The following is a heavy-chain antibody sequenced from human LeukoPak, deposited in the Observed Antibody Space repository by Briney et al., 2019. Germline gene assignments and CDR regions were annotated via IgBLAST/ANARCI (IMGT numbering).Heavy chain of an antibody. Sequence: ASAKVSWKASGYTFTGSFMHWVRQAPGQGLEWMGWINSNTGGTKFAQKFQGRVTMTRDTSISTAYMELSRLRSDDTAVYYCASADPVGYWGQGTQVTVSS. CDR1: GYTFTGSF. V-gene: IGHV1-2*02. CDR2: INSNTGGT. J-gene: IGHJ4*02. CDR3: ASADPVGY.